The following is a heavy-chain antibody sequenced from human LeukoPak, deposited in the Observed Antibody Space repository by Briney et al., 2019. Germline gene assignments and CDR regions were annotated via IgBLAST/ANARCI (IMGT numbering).Heavy chain of an antibody. Sequence: SETLSLTCTVSGGSISSYYWSWIRQPPGKGREWIGYIYYSGSTNYNPSLKSRVTISVDTSKNQFSLKLSSVTAADPAVSYCASVFTMVRGVIPRNFDYWGQGPLVTVSS. V-gene: IGHV4-59*01. J-gene: IGHJ4*02. CDR3: ASVFTMVRGVIPRNFDY. CDR1: GGSISSYY. CDR2: IYYSGST. D-gene: IGHD3-10*01.